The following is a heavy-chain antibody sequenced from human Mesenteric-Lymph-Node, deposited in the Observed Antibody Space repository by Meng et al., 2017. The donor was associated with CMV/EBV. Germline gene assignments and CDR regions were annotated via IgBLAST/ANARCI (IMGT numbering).Heavy chain of an antibody. CDR2: KYNRGRN. Sequence: VAGGGGGGGGLYWSWRREQPGKGLEWIEYKYNRGRNKYRQSRRSRVTISVDTSKNVISLKLNSVTAADTAIYYCARANHGSGIVDDWGQGSLVTVSS. CDR3: ARANHGSGIVDD. D-gene: IGHD3-10*01. J-gene: IGHJ4*02. V-gene: IGHV4-61*03. CDR1: GGGGGGGGLY.